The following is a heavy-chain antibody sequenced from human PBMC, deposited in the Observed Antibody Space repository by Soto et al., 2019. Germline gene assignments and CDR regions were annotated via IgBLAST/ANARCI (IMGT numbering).Heavy chain of an antibody. Sequence: ASVKVSCKASGYTFTSYGISWVRQAPGQGLEWMGWISAYNGNTNYAQKLQGRVTMTTDTSTSTAYMELRSLRSDDTAVYYCARDPLGDILTGPYYFDYWGQGTLVTVSS. CDR1: GYTFTSYG. D-gene: IGHD3-9*01. CDR3: ARDPLGDILTGPYYFDY. V-gene: IGHV1-18*04. J-gene: IGHJ4*02. CDR2: ISAYNGNT.